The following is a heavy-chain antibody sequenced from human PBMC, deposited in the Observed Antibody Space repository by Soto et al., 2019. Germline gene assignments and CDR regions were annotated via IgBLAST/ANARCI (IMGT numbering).Heavy chain of an antibody. D-gene: IGHD3-3*01. V-gene: IGHV3-66*01. J-gene: IGHJ3*02. CDR1: GFTVSSNY. CDR3: ARDTEGGPDFWSGAFDI. Sequence: GGSLRLSCAASGFTVSSNYMSWVRQAPGKGLEWVSVIYSGGSTYYADSVKGRFTISRDNSKNTLYLQMNSLRAEDTAVYYCARDTEGGPDFWSGAFDIWGQGTMVTVSS. CDR2: IYSGGST.